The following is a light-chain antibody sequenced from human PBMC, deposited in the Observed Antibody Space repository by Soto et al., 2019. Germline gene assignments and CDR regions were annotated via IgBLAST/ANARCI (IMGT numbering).Light chain of an antibody. CDR1: SSYVGGDNY. V-gene: IGLV2-8*01. Sequence: QSALTQPPSASGSPGQSVTISCTGTSSYVGGDNYVSWYQHYPGKAPKLVIYEDTKRPSGVPDRFSGSKSGNTASLTVSWLQAADEADYFCSSFVGNNNLVFGGGTKLTVL. CDR3: SSFVGNNNLV. J-gene: IGLJ3*02. CDR2: EDT.